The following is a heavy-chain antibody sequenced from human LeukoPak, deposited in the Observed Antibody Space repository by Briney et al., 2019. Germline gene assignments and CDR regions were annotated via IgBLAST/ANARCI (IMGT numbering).Heavy chain of an antibody. Sequence: SETLSLTCTVSGGSISSSSYYWGWIRQPPGKGLEWIGTIYYSGTTYYNPSLKSRVIISGDTSKNQFSLKVRSVTAADTAVYYCVRSGGYSYGYATHWGQGTLVTVSS. J-gene: IGHJ4*02. V-gene: IGHV4-39*07. D-gene: IGHD5-18*01. CDR1: GGSISSSSYY. CDR2: IYYSGTT. CDR3: VRSGGYSYGYATH.